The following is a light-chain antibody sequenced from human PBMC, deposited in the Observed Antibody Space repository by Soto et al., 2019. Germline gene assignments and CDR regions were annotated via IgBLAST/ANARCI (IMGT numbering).Light chain of an antibody. CDR2: AAT. V-gene: IGKV1-39*01. CDR3: QRSYRAPLT. CDR1: QNILTY. Sequence: DLQMTQSPSSLSASVGDRVTITCRASQNILTYLNWYQQRPGKDPKFLIYAATSVKDGVPSRFSGSESGTEFTLTISSLQPEDSATYYCQRSYRAPLTFGQGTNLEIK. J-gene: IGKJ2*01.